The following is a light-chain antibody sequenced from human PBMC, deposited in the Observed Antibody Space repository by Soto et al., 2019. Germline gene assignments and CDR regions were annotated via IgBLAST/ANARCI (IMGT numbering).Light chain of an antibody. CDR3: CSSAPESTYV. Sequence: QSDLAQPACVSWSPGQSITISCTGTSSDVGAYNSVSWYQQHPHKAPQVIIYKGTQRPSGVSNRFSGSTSGNAASLTISGLQADDEADYFCCSSAPESTYVFGSGTKVTVL. CDR1: SSDVGAYNS. J-gene: IGLJ1*01. CDR2: KGT. V-gene: IGLV2-23*01.